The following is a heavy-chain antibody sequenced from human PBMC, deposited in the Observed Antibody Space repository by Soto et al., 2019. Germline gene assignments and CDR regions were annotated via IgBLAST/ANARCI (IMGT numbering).Heavy chain of an antibody. Sequence: EVQLLESGGGLVQPGGSLRLSCAASGFTFSSYAMSWVRQAPGKGLGWVSAISDSGGSTYYADSVKGRFTISRDNSKSTLFLQMNSLRAEDTAVYYCAKGAVAGTGYYWGQGTLVTVAS. D-gene: IGHD6-19*01. V-gene: IGHV3-23*01. CDR3: AKGAVAGTGYY. J-gene: IGHJ4*02. CDR2: ISDSGGST. CDR1: GFTFSSYA.